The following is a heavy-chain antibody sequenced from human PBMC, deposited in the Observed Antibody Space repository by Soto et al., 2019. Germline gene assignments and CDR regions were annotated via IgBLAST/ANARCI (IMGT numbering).Heavy chain of an antibody. J-gene: IGHJ5*02. V-gene: IGHV3-48*02. Sequence: GGSLRLSCAASGFTFSGYGMNWVRQVPGKGLEWVSFISGSSSTIYYADSVKGRFTISRDNAKNSLYLQMNSLRDEDAAVYYCARVRGVVVPAAMRSNWFDPWGLGTLVTVSS. CDR1: GFTFSGYG. D-gene: IGHD2-2*01. CDR2: ISGSSSTI. CDR3: ARVRGVVVPAAMRSNWFDP.